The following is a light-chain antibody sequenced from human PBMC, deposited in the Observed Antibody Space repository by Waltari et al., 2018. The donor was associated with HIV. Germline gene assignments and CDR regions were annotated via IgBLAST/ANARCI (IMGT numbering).Light chain of an antibody. CDR1: SSHVGSADL. J-gene: IGLJ1*01. V-gene: IGLV2-23*02. Sequence: QSALTQPASVSGSPGQSITISCTGTSSHVGSADLVSWYQQHPGEAPNLIIDEVTKRPSGVSNRFSGSKSGNTASLTISGLQAEDEADYYCCSCPRSGIRYVFGTGTKVTVL. CDR2: EVT. CDR3: CSCPRSGIRYV.